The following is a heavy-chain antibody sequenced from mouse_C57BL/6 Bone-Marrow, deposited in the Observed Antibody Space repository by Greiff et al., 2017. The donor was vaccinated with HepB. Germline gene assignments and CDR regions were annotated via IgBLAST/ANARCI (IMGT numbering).Heavy chain of an antibody. D-gene: IGHD2-2*01. J-gene: IGHJ1*03. Sequence: QVQLKQSGAELARPGASVKLSCKASGYTFTSYGISWVKQRTGQGLEWIGEIYPRSGNTYYNEKFKGKATLTADKSSSTAYMELRSLTSEDSAVYFCARSTMVMNWYFDVWGTGTTVTVSS. CDR1: GYTFTSYG. CDR2: IYPRSGNT. V-gene: IGHV1-81*01. CDR3: ARSTMVMNWYFDV.